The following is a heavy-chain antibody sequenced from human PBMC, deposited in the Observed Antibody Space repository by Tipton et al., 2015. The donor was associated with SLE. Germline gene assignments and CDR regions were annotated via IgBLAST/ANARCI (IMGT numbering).Heavy chain of an antibody. J-gene: IGHJ4*02. D-gene: IGHD3-3*01. CDR1: GYTFTSYG. CDR3: ARGSDFHGY. V-gene: IGHV1-18*01. Sequence: QLVQSGAEVKKPGASVKVSCKASGYTFTSYGFSWVRQAPGQGLEWMGWISTFNGNTNYAQQFQGRVTMTTETSTSTGYMELRSLTSDDTALYYCARGSDFHGYWGQGTLVTVSS. CDR2: ISTFNGNT.